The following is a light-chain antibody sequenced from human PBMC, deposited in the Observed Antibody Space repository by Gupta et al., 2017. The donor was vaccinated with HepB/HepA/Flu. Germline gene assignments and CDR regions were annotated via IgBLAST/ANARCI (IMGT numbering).Light chain of an antibody. CDR2: WAS. J-gene: IGKJ3*01. V-gene: IGKV4-1*01. Sequence: DIVMTQSPDSLAVSLGERATINCKSSQSVLYSSNNKNYLAWYQQKPGQPPKLLIYWASARESGVPDRFSGSGSGTDFTLTISSRQAEDVAVYYCQQEDNSPHTFGHGTKVDIK. CDR3: QQEDNSPHT. CDR1: QSVLYSSNNKNY.